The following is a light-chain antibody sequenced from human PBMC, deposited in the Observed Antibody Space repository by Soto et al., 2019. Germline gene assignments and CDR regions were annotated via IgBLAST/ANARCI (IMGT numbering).Light chain of an antibody. Sequence: EIVLTQSPATLSLSPGERATLSCRASQSVSSYLAWYQRKPGQAPRLLIYDASNRATGIPARFSGSGSGTDFTLTISSLEPEDFAVYYCQQYDDSARYIFGQGTNLEIK. CDR3: QQYDDSARYI. V-gene: IGKV3-11*01. CDR2: DAS. J-gene: IGKJ2*01. CDR1: QSVSSY.